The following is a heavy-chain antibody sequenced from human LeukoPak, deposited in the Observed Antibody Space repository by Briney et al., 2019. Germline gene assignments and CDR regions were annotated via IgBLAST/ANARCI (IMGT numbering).Heavy chain of an antibody. CDR2: ITSSGTTT. CDR1: GFTFSSYE. J-gene: IGHJ4*02. V-gene: IGHV3-48*03. CDR3: ARASLSGSYYIY. Sequence: GGSLRLSCAASGFTFSSYEMSWVRQAPGKGLEWVSYITSSGTTTYYANSVKGRFTISRDNAENSLYLQMDSLRAEDMAVYYCARASLSGSYYIYWGQGTLVTVSS. D-gene: IGHD1-26*01.